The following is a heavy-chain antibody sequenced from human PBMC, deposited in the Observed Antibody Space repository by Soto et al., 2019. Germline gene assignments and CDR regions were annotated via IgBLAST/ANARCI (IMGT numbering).Heavy chain of an antibody. Sequence: PSETLSLTCTVSGGSIRSSTYYWGWIRQPPGKGLEWIGSIYYSGSTYYNPSLKSRVTISVDTSKNQFSLKLSSVTAADTAVYYCASSYGDYGALLDYGMDVWGQGTTVTVSS. CDR1: GGSIRSSTYY. D-gene: IGHD4-17*01. V-gene: IGHV4-39*01. CDR2: IYYSGST. CDR3: ASSYGDYGALLDYGMDV. J-gene: IGHJ6*02.